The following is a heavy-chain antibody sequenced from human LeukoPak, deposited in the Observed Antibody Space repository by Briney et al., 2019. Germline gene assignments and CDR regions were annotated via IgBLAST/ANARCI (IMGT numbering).Heavy chain of an antibody. Sequence: SETLSLTCAVSGGSISSSNWWSWVRQPPGKGLEWIGEIYHSGSTNYNPSLKSRVTISVDKSKNQFSLKLSSVTAADTAVYYCARSYYGFYIYAFDIWGQGTMVTVSS. J-gene: IGHJ3*02. CDR3: ARSYYGFYIYAFDI. CDR2: IYHSGST. V-gene: IGHV4-4*02. CDR1: GGSISSSNW. D-gene: IGHD3-3*01.